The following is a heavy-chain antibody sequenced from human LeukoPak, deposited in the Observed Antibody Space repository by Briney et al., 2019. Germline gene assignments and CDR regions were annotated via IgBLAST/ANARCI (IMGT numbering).Heavy chain of an antibody. CDR2: ISGGGDNT. D-gene: IGHD3-9*01. CDR1: GFTFSTYV. J-gene: IGHJ4*02. CDR3: AKGSGYDTDFDY. Sequence: GGSLRLSCAASGFTFSTYVMSWVRQAPGKGLEWVSGISGGGDNTYYAGAVKGRFTISRDNSKNTLYLQMNSLRAENTAVYYCAKGSGYDTDFDYWGQGTLVTVSS. V-gene: IGHV3-23*01.